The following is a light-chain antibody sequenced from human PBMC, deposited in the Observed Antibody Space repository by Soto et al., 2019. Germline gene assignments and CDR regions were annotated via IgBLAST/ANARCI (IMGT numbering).Light chain of an antibody. CDR1: QSVTSNY. Sequence: EVVMTHSPATLSVSPWERATLSCRSSQSVTSNYLAWYQQKPGQAPRLLIYGVSSRATGVPDRFSGSGSGTDFTLTISRLEPEDFAVYYCQQYTDWPLTCGQGTKGDIK. CDR3: QQYTDWPLT. J-gene: IGKJ1*01. CDR2: GVS. V-gene: IGKV3-20*01.